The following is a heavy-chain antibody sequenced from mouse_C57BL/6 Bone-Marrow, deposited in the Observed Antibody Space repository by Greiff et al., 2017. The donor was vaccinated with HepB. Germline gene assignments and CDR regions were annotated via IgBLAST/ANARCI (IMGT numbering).Heavy chain of an antibody. CDR2: FYPGSGSI. V-gene: IGHV1-62-2*01. Sequence: QVQLQQSGAELVKPGASVKLSCKASGYTFTEYTIHWVKQRSGQGLEWIGWFYPGSGSIKYNEKFKDKATLTADKSSSTVYMELSRLTSEDSAVYFCARDEEKGLRRTSTWFAYWGQGTLVTVSA. CDR1: GYTFTEYT. CDR3: ARDEEKGLRRTSTWFAY. J-gene: IGHJ3*01. D-gene: IGHD2-2*01.